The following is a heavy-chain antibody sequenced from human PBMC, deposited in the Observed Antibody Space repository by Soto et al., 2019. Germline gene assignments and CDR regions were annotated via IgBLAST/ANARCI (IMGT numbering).Heavy chain of an antibody. CDR2: IRSKANSYAT. V-gene: IGHV3-73*01. CDR3: ARGVYDFWSGHPKGLDY. Sequence: PGGSLRLSCAASGFTFSNAWMSWVRQAPGKGLEWVGRIRSKANSYATAYAVSVKGRFTISRDDSRNTAYLQMNSLKTEDTAVYYCARGVYDFWSGHPKGLDYWGQGTVVTVSS. D-gene: IGHD3-3*01. CDR1: GFTFSNAW. J-gene: IGHJ4*02.